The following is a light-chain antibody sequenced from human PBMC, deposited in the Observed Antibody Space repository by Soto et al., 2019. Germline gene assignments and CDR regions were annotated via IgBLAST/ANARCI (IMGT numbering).Light chain of an antibody. V-gene: IGKV3-15*01. J-gene: IGKJ4*01. CDR3: QQYHSLPPGLT. CDR2: GAS. Sequence: EIVMTQSPATLSVSPGERATLSCRASQSVSGNLAWYPQRPGQAPRLLMYGASTRATDISARLSGSVYRTECTLTSRSLQSEDFAVYYCQQYHSLPPGLTLHRGTKL. CDR1: QSVSGN.